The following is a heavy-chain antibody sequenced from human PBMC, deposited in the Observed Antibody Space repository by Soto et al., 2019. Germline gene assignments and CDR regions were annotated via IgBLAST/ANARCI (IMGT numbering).Heavy chain of an antibody. D-gene: IGHD3-3*01. CDR1: GGSFTGYY. V-gene: IGHV4-34*01. J-gene: IGHJ4*02. CDR2: INYSGRT. CDR3: ARVGADYDFWSGYSRGYYFDY. Sequence: QVQLQQWGAGLLKPSETLSLTCAVYGGSFTGYYWSWIRQPPGKGLEWLGEINYSGRTNNNPSLKSRVTISVDTSKKQVSLKLSSVTAADTAVYYCARVGADYDFWSGYSRGYYFDYWGQGTLVTVSP.